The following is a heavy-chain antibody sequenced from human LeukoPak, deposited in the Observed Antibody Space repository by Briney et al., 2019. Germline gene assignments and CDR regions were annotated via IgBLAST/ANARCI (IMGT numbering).Heavy chain of an antibody. CDR2: INHSGST. J-gene: IGHJ5*02. CDR3: ARHPGRYNWFDP. CDR1: GGSFSGYY. V-gene: IGHV4-34*01. Sequence: SETLSLTCAVYGGSFSGYYWSWIRQPPGKGLEWIGEINHSGSTNYNPSLKSRVTISVDTSKNQFSLKLSSVTAADTAVYYCARHPGRYNWFDPWGQGTLVTVSS.